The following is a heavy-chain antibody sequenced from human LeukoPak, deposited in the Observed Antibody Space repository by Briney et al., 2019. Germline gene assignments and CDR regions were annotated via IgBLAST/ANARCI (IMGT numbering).Heavy chain of an antibody. J-gene: IGHJ3*02. CDR1: GASISSYY. V-gene: IGHV4-59*01. D-gene: IGHD3-9*01. CDR2: IYYSGNT. Sequence: SETLSLTCTVSGASISSYYWNWIRQPPGKGLEWIGYIYYSGNTNYNPSLKSRVTMSVDTSKNQFSLKLSSVTAADTAVYYCARGTDILTGYRGRGAFDIWGQGTMVTVSS. CDR3: ARGTDILTGYRGRGAFDI.